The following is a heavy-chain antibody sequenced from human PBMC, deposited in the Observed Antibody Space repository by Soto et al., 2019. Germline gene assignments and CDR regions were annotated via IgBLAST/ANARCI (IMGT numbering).Heavy chain of an antibody. D-gene: IGHD3-22*01. Sequence: GSLRLSCAASGFTFSSYAVSWVRQAPGKGLEWVSAFSGSGGSTYYADSVKGRFTISRDNSKNTLYLQMNSLRAEDTAVYYCAKVSLYYYDSSGPHWGQGTLVTVSS. J-gene: IGHJ4*02. CDR3: AKVSLYYYDSSGPH. CDR2: FSGSGGST. CDR1: GFTFSSYA. V-gene: IGHV3-23*01.